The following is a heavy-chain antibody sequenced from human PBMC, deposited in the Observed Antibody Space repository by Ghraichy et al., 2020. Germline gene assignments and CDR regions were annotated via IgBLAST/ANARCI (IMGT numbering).Heavy chain of an antibody. D-gene: IGHD3-3*01. J-gene: IGHJ5*02. V-gene: IGHV4-61*02. CDR1: GASVSSDSYY. CDR2: VYNSGSV. CDR3: ARVSVGVGLDP. Sequence: SETLSLTCNVSGASVSSDSYYWSWIRQPAGKGLEWIGRVYNSGSVSRNPSLKSRVTLSVDTSNNQFSLKLSSVTAADTAVYFCARVSVGVGLDPWGQGTLVTVSS.